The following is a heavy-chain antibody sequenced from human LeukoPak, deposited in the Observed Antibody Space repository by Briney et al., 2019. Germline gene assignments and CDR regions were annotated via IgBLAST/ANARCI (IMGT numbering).Heavy chain of an antibody. CDR1: GGSFSGYS. Sequence: PSETLSLTCAVYGGSFSGYSWKWIRQPPGKGLEWIGEINHSGSTNYNPYLKSRVTISVDTSTNQFSLKLSTVTAAETAVYYCAGLCPRKTVDFWGQGSLVTVSS. V-gene: IGHV4-34*01. CDR2: INHSGST. CDR3: AGLCPRKTVDF. D-gene: IGHD2-21*02. J-gene: IGHJ4*02.